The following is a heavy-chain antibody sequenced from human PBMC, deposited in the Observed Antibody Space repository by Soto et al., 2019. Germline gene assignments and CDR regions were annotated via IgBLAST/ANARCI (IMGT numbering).Heavy chain of an antibody. J-gene: IGHJ5*02. CDR1: GDSISDYY. D-gene: IGHD1-26*01. Sequence: SETLSLTCTVSGDSISDYYWSWLRQSPGKGLEWIGYIYHSGSTYYNPSLKSRVTISLDTSKNQLSLKLTSMTAADTAVYYRARDMHAGFTHYFGPWGQGTLVTVSS. V-gene: IGHV4-59*01. CDR3: ARDMHAGFTHYFGP. CDR2: IYHSGST.